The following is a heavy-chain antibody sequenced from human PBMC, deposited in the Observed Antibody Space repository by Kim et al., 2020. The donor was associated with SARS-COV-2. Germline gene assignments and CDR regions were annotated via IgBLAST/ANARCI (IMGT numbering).Heavy chain of an antibody. CDR2: ISSSANT. CDR3: GAAGTFGACYI. D-gene: IGHD6-13*01. J-gene: IGHJ3*02. CDR1: GFTFSDYY. V-gene: IGHV3-11*06. Sequence: GGSLRLSCAASGFTFSDYYMSWIRQAPGKGLEWVSYISSSANTNYADSVKGRFAISRDYAKNSLYLQMNSLRADDTAVYYCGAAGTFGACYIWGQGTMV.